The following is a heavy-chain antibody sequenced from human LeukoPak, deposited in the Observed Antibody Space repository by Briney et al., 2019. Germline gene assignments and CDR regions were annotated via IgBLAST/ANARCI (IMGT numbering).Heavy chain of an antibody. CDR2: IYPGDSDT. V-gene: IGHV5-51*01. Sequence: GESLKISCKASGYSFTSYLIAWVRQMPGKGLEWMGIIYPGDSDTRYSPSFQGQVTISADKSITTAYLQWRSLKASATAMYYCARPKIGAADAFDVWGQGTMVTVSS. CDR3: ARPKIGAADAFDV. CDR1: GYSFTSYL. D-gene: IGHD3-16*01. J-gene: IGHJ3*01.